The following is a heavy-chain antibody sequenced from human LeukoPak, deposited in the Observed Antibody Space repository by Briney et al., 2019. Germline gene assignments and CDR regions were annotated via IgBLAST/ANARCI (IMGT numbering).Heavy chain of an antibody. V-gene: IGHV1-69*05. D-gene: IGHD5-24*01. CDR1: GYTFTSYD. Sequence: GASVKVSCKASGYTFTSYDINWVRQATGQGLEWMGRIIPIFGRANYEQKFQRRVTITTDESTSTAYLELRSLKSEDTAVYYCASRDGYNSVADYWGQGTLVTVSS. J-gene: IGHJ4*02. CDR2: IIPIFGRA. CDR3: ASRDGYNSVADY.